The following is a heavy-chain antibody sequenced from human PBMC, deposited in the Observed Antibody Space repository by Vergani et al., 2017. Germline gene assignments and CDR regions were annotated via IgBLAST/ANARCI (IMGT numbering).Heavy chain of an antibody. J-gene: IGHJ5*02. V-gene: IGHV3-33*01. CDR2: TWYDGNNK. CDR1: GFTFNQYG. CDR3: ARDLRLLYNRFDP. Sequence: QVQLVESGGGVVQPGRSLRLSCAASGFTFNQYGMRWVRQAPGKGLEWVAVTWYDGNNKQYADSVKGRFTISRDNSKSTMYLQMNSLRDEYTGVYYCARDLRLLYNRFDPWGQGTLVTVSS. D-gene: IGHD1-14*01.